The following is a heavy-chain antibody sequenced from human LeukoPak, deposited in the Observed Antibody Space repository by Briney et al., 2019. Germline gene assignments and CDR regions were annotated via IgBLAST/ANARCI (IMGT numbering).Heavy chain of an antibody. CDR2: ISYDGSNK. CDR3: ARETAAAEKDY. Sequence: GGSLRLSCAASGFTFSSYAMHWVRQAPGKGLEWVAVISYDGSNKYYADSVKGRFTISRDNSKNTLYLQMNSLRAEDTAVYYCARETAAAEKDYWGQGTLVTVSS. J-gene: IGHJ4*02. D-gene: IGHD6-13*01. V-gene: IGHV3-30-3*01. CDR1: GFTFSSYA.